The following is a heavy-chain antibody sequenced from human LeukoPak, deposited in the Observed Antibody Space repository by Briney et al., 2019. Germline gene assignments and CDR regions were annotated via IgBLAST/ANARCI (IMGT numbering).Heavy chain of an antibody. D-gene: IGHD2-15*01. Sequence: SETLSLTCTVSGGSISSYYWSWIRQPAVKGLEWIGRIYTSGSTNYNPSLKSRVTMSVDTSKNQFSLKLSSVTAADTAVYYCELVHCSGGSCYFPWGQGTLVTVSS. CDR3: ELVHCSGGSCYFP. J-gene: IGHJ5*02. V-gene: IGHV4-4*07. CDR2: IYTSGST. CDR1: GGSISSYY.